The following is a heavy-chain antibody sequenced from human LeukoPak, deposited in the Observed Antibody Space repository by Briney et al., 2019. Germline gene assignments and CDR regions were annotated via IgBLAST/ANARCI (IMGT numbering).Heavy chain of an antibody. J-gene: IGHJ4*02. CDR1: GFTFSSYG. V-gene: IGHV3-33*01. CDR2: IWYDGSNK. CDR3: ARDSYGDHRYFDY. Sequence: GGSLRLSCAASGFTFSSYGMHWVRQAPGKGLEWVAVIWYDGSNKYYADSVKGRFTISRDNSKNTLYLQMNSLRAEDTAVYYCARDSYGDHRYFDYWGQGTLVTVSS. D-gene: IGHD4-17*01.